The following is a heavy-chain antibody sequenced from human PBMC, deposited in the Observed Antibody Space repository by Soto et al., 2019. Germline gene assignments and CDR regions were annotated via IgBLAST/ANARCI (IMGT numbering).Heavy chain of an antibody. CDR1: GYTFTSYA. CDR3: AIDAAAGLNDY. Sequence: QVQLVQSGAEVTKPGASVKVSCKASGYTFTSYAISWVRQAPGQGLEWMGWISAYNGNTNYAQKLQGRATMTTDTATSTAYMELRSLRSEATAVYYCAIDAAAGLNDYWGQGTLVTVSS. V-gene: IGHV1-18*01. CDR2: ISAYNGNT. D-gene: IGHD6-13*01. J-gene: IGHJ4*02.